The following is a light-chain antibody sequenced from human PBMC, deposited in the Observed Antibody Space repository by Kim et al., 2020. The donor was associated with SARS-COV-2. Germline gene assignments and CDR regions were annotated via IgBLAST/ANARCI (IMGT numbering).Light chain of an antibody. V-gene: IGKV3-11*01. J-gene: IGKJ2*01. CDR3: QQRTNWPPFT. CDR2: DSS. Sequence: LSPGETATLSCKASQSVSHFLAWYQQKPGQAPRLLIYDSSNSAPGIPARFSASGSGTDFTLTISSLEPEDFAVYYCQQRTNWPPFTFGQGTKLEI. CDR1: QSVSHF.